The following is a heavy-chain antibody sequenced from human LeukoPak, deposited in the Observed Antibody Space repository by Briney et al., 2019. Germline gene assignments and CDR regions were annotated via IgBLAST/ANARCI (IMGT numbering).Heavy chain of an antibody. D-gene: IGHD2-2*01. J-gene: IGHJ4*02. CDR1: GFTLSSYA. Sequence: GGSLRLSCAASGFTLSSYAMSWVRQAPGKGLEWVSAISGSGGSTYYADSVKGRFTISRDNSKNTLYLQMNSLRAEDTAVYYCANGYRYCSSTSCDFDYWGQGTLVTVSS. V-gene: IGHV3-23*01. CDR3: ANGYRYCSSTSCDFDY. CDR2: ISGSGGST.